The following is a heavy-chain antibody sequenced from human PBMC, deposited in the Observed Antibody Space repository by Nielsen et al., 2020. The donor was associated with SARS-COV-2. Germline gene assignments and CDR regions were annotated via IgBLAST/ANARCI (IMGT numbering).Heavy chain of an antibody. CDR2: ISSSGSTI. Sequence: GESLKISCAASGFTFSDYYMSWIRQAPGKGLEWVSYISSSGSTIYYADSVKGRFTISRDNAKNSLYLQMNSLRAEDTAVYYCARDLWGVRDGLPSNAFDIWGQGTMVTVSS. CDR3: ARDLWGVRDGLPSNAFDI. D-gene: IGHD5-24*01. J-gene: IGHJ3*02. V-gene: IGHV3-11*04. CDR1: GFTFSDYY.